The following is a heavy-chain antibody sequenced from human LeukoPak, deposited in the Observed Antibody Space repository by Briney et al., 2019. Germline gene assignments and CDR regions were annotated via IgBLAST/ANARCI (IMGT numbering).Heavy chain of an antibody. CDR2: IYSGGST. V-gene: IGHV3-66*01. CDR1: GFTFSSYA. CDR3: ARDQVLLWFGELSPNYYGMDV. J-gene: IGHJ6*02. D-gene: IGHD3-10*01. Sequence: PGGSLRLSCTDSGFTFSSYALAWVRQAPGKGLEWVSVIYSGGSTYYADSVKGRFTISRDNSKNTLYLQMNSLRAEDTAVYYCARDQVLLWFGELSPNYYGMDVWGQGTTVTVSS.